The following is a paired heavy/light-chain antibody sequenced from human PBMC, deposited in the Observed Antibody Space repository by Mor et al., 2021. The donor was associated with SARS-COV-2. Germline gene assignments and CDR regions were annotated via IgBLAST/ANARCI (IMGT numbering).Heavy chain of an antibody. D-gene: IGHD4-17*01. V-gene: IGHV3-23*01. Sequence: EVQVLESGGGLVQPGGSLRLSCAASGFTFSNYAMSWVRQAPGKGLEWVSGISGSGGSTYYADSVKGRFTISRDNSKNTLYLQMNSLRDEDTAVYYCLVPYTTVTIPWWFDPWGQGTLVTVSS. J-gene: IGHJ5*02. CDR3: LVPYTTVTIPWWFDP. CDR2: ISGSGGST. CDR1: GFTFSNYA.
Light chain of an antibody. CDR2: AAS. V-gene: IGKV1-16*02. CDR1: QDISNY. CDR3: QQYNSYTFT. J-gene: IGKJ3*01. Sequence: DIQMTQSPSSLSASVGDRVTITCRASQDISNYLAWFQQKPGKAPKSLIYAASSLQSGVPSKFSGSGSGTDFTLTISSLQPEDFATYYCQQYNSYTFTFGPGTKVDIK.